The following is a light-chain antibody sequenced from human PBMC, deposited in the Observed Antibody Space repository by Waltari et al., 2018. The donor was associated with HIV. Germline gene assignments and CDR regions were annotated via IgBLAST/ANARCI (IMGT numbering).Light chain of an antibody. CDR2: EVS. CDR1: SSDVGGYNY. V-gene: IGLV2-8*01. Sequence: QSALTQPPSASGSPGQSVTISCTGTSSDVGGYNYVSWYQHHPGKAPKLMIYEVSKRPSGVPGRFACFKSGSTASLTVSGLQAEDEADYYCSSYAGSNNRWVFGGGTKLTAL. CDR3: SSYAGSNNRWV. J-gene: IGLJ3*02.